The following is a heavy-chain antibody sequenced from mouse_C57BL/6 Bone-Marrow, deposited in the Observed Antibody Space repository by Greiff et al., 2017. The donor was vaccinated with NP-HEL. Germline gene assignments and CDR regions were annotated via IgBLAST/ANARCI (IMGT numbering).Heavy chain of an antibody. V-gene: IGHV5-12*01. CDR2: ISNGGGST. CDR1: GFTFSDYY. J-gene: IGHJ2*01. D-gene: IGHD2-3*01. CDR3: ARGDGYYADY. Sequence: EVQRVESGGGLVQPGGSLKLSCAASGFTFSDYYMYWVRQTPEKRLEWVAYISNGGGSTYYPDTVKGRFTISRDNAKNTLYLQMSRLKSEDTAMYYCARGDGYYADYWGQGTTLTVSS.